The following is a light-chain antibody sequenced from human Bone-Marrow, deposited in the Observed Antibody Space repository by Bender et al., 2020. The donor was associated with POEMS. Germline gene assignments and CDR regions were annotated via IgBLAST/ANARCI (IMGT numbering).Light chain of an antibody. CDR3: CTYAGSSVFYV. V-gene: IGLV2-23*02. CDR2: EVN. CDR1: SSDVGAYDY. Sequence: QSALTQPASVSGSPGQSITISCTGTSSDVGAYDYVSWYQQFPGRAPKVVIYEVNKRPSGISNRFSGSKSGNTASLTISGLQAEDEAEYYCCTYAGSSVFYVFGTGTKVTVL. J-gene: IGLJ1*01.